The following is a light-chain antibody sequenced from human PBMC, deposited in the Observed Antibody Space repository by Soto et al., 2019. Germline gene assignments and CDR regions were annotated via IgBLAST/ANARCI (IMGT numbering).Light chain of an antibody. Sequence: EIVLTQSPDTLSLSPGERATLSCRASQSVSSNLAWYQQKPGQAPRLLIYDASNRAKGIPARFSGSGPGTDFTLTISSLEPEDFAVYYCQQRSNWPITFGQGTRLEIK. CDR1: QSVSSN. CDR3: QQRSNWPIT. CDR2: DAS. V-gene: IGKV3D-11*02. J-gene: IGKJ5*01.